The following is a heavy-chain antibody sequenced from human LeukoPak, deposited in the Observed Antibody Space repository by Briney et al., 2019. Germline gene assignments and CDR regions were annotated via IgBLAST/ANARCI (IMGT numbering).Heavy chain of an antibody. CDR3: ARDTSGQTMATIRVFDY. V-gene: IGHV3-48*03. CDR2: MSSSGSIM. Sequence: PGGSLRLSCAASGFTFSSYEMNWVRQAPGKGLEWVSYMSSSGSIMYYADSVKGRFTISRDNAKNSLYLQMNSLRAEDTAVYYCARDTSGQTMATIRVFDYWGQGTLVTVFS. J-gene: IGHJ4*02. D-gene: IGHD5-12*01. CDR1: GFTFSSYE.